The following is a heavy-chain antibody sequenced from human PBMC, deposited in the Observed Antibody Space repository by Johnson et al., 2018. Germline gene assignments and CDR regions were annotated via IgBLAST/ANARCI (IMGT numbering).Heavy chain of an antibody. J-gene: IGHJ6*04. Sequence: QVELVQSGAEVKKPGSSVKVSCKASGGTFSSYAISWVRQAPGQGLEWMGGIIPIFGTANYAQKFQGRVTITADEYTSTAYMELSSLRSEDTAVYYCAKFFVRMSHIVVVVAAPHAVPDVWGKGTTVTVSS. CDR1: GGTFSSYA. D-gene: IGHD2-15*01. CDR3: AKFFVRMSHIVVVVAAPHAVPDV. V-gene: IGHV1-69*01. CDR2: IIPIFGTA.